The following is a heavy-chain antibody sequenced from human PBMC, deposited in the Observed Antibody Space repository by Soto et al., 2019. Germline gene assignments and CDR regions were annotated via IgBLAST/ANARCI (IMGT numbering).Heavy chain of an antibody. Sequence: QVQLVQSGAEVKKPGASVKVSCRASGYTFTSYYMHWVRQAPGQGLEWMGIINLSGGSTSYAQKFQGRVTMTRDTSTSTVYMELSSLRSEDTAVYYCASGGKGAFYFDIWGQGTMVTVSS. CDR2: INLSGGST. CDR3: ASGGKGAFYFDI. V-gene: IGHV1-46*03. J-gene: IGHJ3*02. CDR1: GYTFTSYY. D-gene: IGHD3-16*01.